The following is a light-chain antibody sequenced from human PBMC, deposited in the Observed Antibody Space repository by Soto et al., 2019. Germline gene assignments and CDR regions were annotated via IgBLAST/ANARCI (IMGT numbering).Light chain of an antibody. CDR3: CSYAGSYTYV. CDR2: DVS. J-gene: IGLJ1*01. CDR1: SSDVGGYKY. V-gene: IGLV2-11*01. Sequence: QSVLTQPRSVSGSPGQSVTISCTGTSSDVGGYKYVSWYQQHPGKAPKLMIYDVSKWPSGVPDRFSGSKSGNTASLTISGLQAEDEADYYCCSYAGSYTYVFGTGTKLTVL.